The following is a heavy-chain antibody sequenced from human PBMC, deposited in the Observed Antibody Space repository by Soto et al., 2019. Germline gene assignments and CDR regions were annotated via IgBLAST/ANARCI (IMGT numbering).Heavy chain of an antibody. V-gene: IGHV4-31*03. J-gene: IGHJ4*02. CDR1: RVVTFIGSFY. CDR2: IFNSGSA. Sequence: SETLSLTCSVSRVVTFIGSFYWSWIRQRPGKGLECLGYIFNSGSAYYNPSLKSRVTISIDTSNDQVSLTLSSVAAADTAVYFCARGYSGYDYNFDYWGQGSSVTVSS. D-gene: IGHD5-12*01. CDR3: ARGYSGYDYNFDY.